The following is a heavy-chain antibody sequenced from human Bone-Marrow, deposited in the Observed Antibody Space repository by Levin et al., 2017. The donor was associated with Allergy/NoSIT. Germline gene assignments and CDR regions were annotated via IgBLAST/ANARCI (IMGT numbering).Heavy chain of an antibody. CDR2: INPNSGGT. D-gene: IGHD3-3*01. V-gene: IGHV1-2*06. CDR3: ARGTVWEGNYDFWSGYYAEGCIGGYFDY. J-gene: IGHJ4*02. Sequence: ASVKVSCKASGYTFTGYYMHWVRQAPGQGLEWMGRINPNSGGTNYAQKFQGRVTMTRDTSISTAYMELSRLRSDDTAVYYCARGTVWEGNYDFWSGYYAEGCIGGYFDYWGQGTLVTVSS. CDR1: GYTFTGYY.